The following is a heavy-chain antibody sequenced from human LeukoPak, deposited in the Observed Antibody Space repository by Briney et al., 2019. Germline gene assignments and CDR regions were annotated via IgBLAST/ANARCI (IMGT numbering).Heavy chain of an antibody. V-gene: IGHV3-30*18. CDR1: EFTFSSYG. D-gene: IGHD3-22*01. CDR3: AKSLMIVVLNSFDY. Sequence: PGRSLRLSCAASEFTFSSYGMHWVRQAPGKGLEWVALISYDGSNKYYADSVKGRFTISRDNSKNTLYLQMNSLRAEDTAVYSCAKSLMIVVLNSFDYWGQGTLVTVSS. J-gene: IGHJ4*02. CDR2: ISYDGSNK.